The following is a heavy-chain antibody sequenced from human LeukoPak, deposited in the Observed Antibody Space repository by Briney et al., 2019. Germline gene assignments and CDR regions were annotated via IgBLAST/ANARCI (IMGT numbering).Heavy chain of an antibody. V-gene: IGHV3-7*01. CDR3: ARGKIVGPTICDS. CDR1: GFTFESYW. CDR2: IKQDGSEK. Sequence: TGGSLRLSCAASGFTFESYWMSWVRQAPGKGLEWVANIKQDGSEKHYVDSVKGRFTISRDNAKNSLYLQMNSLRAEDTAVYYCARGKIVGPTICDSWGQGTLVTVSS. D-gene: IGHD1-26*01. J-gene: IGHJ4*02.